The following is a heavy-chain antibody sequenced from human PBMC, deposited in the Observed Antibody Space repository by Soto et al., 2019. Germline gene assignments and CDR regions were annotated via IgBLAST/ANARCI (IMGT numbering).Heavy chain of an antibody. J-gene: IGHJ4*02. V-gene: IGHV3-33*01. CDR3: ARADISGYYKGPADY. CDR1: GFPFSNYD. D-gene: IGHD3-22*01. CDR2: IWYDGSNK. Sequence: GGSLRLSCASSGFPFSNYDMHWVRQAPGKGLEWVAVIWYDGSNKYYADSVKGRFTISRDNSKNTLYMQMNSLRAEDTAVYYCARADISGYYKGPADYWGQGTLVTVSS.